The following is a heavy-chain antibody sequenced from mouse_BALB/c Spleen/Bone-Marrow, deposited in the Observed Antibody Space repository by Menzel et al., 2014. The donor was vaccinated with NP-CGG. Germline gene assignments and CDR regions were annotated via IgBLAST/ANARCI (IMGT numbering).Heavy chain of an antibody. CDR2: IDPETGGT. CDR3: TIVAY. CDR1: GYTFTDYK. V-gene: IGHV1-15*01. Sequence: QVQLKESGAELVRPGTSVTLSCKASGYTFTDYKMHWVKQTPVHGLEWIGLIDPETGGTAYNQRFKGKAIMTADKSSSTAYVDLRSLTSEDSAVYYCTIVAYWGQGTLVTVSA. J-gene: IGHJ3*01.